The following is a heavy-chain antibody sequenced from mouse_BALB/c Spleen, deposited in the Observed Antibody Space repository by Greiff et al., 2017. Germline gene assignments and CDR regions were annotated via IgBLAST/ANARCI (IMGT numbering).Heavy chain of an antibody. CDR2: ISSGGSYT. CDR1: GFTFSSYA. CDR3: ACSYYYGSSYWYFDV. D-gene: IGHD1-1*01. J-gene: IGHJ1*01. V-gene: IGHV5-9-4*01. Sequence: DVQLVESGGGLVKPGGSLKLSCAASGFTFSSYAMSWVRQSPEKRLEWVAEISSGGSYTYYPDTVTGRFTISRDNAKNTLYLEMSSLRSEDTAMYYCACSYYYGSSYWYFDVWGAGTTVTVSS.